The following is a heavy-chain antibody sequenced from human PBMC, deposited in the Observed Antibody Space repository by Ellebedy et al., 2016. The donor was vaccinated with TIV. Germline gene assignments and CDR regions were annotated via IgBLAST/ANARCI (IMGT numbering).Heavy chain of an antibody. CDR3: ARDRSSGWFDYYYYGMDV. J-gene: IGHJ6*02. D-gene: IGHD6-19*01. V-gene: IGHV1-46*01. CDR2: INPSGGST. Sequence: ASVKVSCKASGHTFTSFYIHWVRQAPGQGLQWMAIINPSGGSTRYAQKFQGRVTITRDTSASTAYMELSSLRSEDTAVYYCARDRSSGWFDYYYYGMDVWGQGTTVTVSS. CDR1: GHTFTSFY.